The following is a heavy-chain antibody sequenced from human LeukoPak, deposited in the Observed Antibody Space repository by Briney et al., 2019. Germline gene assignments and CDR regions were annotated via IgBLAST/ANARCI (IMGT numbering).Heavy chain of an antibody. CDR1: GFTFSSYA. CDR2: ISGSGGST. CDR3: AKSSYYYDSSGYYYPGYFDY. V-gene: IGHV3-23*01. D-gene: IGHD3-22*01. J-gene: IGHJ4*02. Sequence: GGSLRLSCAASGFTFSSYAMSWVRQAPGKGLEWVSAISGSGGSTYYADSVKGRFTISRDNSKNTLYLQMNSLRAEDTAVYYCAKSSYYYDSSGYYYPGYFDYWGQGTLVTVSS.